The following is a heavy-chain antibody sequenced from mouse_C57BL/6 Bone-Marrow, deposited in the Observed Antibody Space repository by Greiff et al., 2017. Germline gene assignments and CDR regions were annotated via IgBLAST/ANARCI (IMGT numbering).Heavy chain of an antibody. D-gene: IGHD2-3*01. V-gene: IGHV1-15*01. CDR2: IDPETGGT. J-gene: IGHJ2*01. CDR3: TREGDGYDY. Sequence: QVQLQQSGAELVRPGASVTLSCKASGYTFTDYEMHWVKQTPVHGLEWIGAIDPETGGTAYNQKFKGKAILTADKSSSTAYMELRSLTSEDSAVYYCTREGDGYDYWGQGTTLTVSS. CDR1: GYTFTDYE.